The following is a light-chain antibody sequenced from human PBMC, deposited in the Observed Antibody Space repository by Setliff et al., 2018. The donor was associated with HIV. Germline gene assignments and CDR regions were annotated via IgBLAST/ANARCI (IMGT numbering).Light chain of an antibody. J-gene: IGLJ1*01. Sequence: QSVLTQPASVSGSPGQSITISCTGTSSDVGGYNFVCWYQQHPGKAPKLMIYDVNERPSGVSNRFSGSKSGNTASLTIFGLQAEDEADYYCSSFTSSTTYVFGTGTKATVL. CDR3: SSFTSSTTYV. CDR2: DVN. V-gene: IGLV2-14*03. CDR1: SSDVGGYNF.